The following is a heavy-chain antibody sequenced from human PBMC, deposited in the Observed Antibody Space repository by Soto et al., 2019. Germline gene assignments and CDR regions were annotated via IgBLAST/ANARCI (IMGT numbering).Heavy chain of an antibody. V-gene: IGHV3-33*01. CDR2: IWYDGGNK. J-gene: IGHJ4*02. D-gene: IGHD6-13*01. CDR3: SPAAGTVY. Sequence: QVQLVESGGGVVQPGRSLRLSCATSGFTFNSHGMHWVRQAPGKGLEWVAGIWYDGGNKYYADSVKGRFTISRDNSKNKLYLQMNSLRAEDTAVYYCSPAAGTVYWVQGTLVTVSS. CDR1: GFTFNSHG.